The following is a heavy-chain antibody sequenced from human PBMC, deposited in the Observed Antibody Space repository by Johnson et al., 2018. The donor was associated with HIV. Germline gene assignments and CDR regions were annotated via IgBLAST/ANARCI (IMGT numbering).Heavy chain of an antibody. CDR2: VYSGGNT. J-gene: IGHJ3*02. Sequence: VQLVESGGGLIQPGGSLRLSCAASGFAVSSNYMSWVRQAPGKGLEWVSIVYSGGNTYYTDSVKGRFTISRDNSKNTLYLQMNSLKTEDTAVYYCTKWYSLVSGAFDIWGQGTMVTVSS. D-gene: IGHD6-13*01. CDR3: TKWYSLVSGAFDI. CDR1: GFAVSSNY. V-gene: IGHV3-53*01.